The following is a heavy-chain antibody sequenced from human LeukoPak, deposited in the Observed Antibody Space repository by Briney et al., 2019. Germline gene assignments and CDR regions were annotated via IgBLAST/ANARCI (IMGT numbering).Heavy chain of an antibody. CDR3: ARGNQLWLRYFDY. V-gene: IGHV4-34*01. Sequence: SETLSLTCAVYGGSFSGYYWSWIRQPPGKGLEWIGEINHSGSTNYNPSLKSRVTISVDTSKNQFSLKLSSVTAADTAVYYCARGNQLWLRYFDYWGQGTLVTVSS. J-gene: IGHJ4*02. CDR2: INHSGST. D-gene: IGHD5-18*01. CDR1: GGSFSGYY.